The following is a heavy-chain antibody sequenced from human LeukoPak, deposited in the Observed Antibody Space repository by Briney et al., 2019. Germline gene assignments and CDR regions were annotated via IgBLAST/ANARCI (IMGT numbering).Heavy chain of an antibody. V-gene: IGHV1-8*01. CDR1: GYTFTSYD. CDR3: AAREWSDYYYYMDV. Sequence: GASVKVSCKASGYTFTSYDINWVRQATGQGLEWMGWMNPNSGNTGCAQKFQGRVTMTRNTSISTAYMELSSLRSEDTAVYYCAAREWSDYYYYMDVWGKGTTVTVSS. D-gene: IGHD3-3*01. J-gene: IGHJ6*03. CDR2: MNPNSGNT.